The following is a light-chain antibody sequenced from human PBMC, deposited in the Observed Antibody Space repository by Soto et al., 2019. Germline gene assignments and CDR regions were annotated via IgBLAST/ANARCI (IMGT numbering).Light chain of an antibody. CDR2: DVS. J-gene: IGLJ2*01. CDR3: SSYIRSSTQL. CDR1: SSDVGGYNY. V-gene: IGLV2-14*03. Sequence: QSVLTQPASVSGSPGQSITISCTGTSSDVGGYNYVSWYQQHPGKAPKLIIYDVSTRPSGVSHRFSGSKSGNTASLTISGLQAEDEADYYCSSYIRSSTQLFGGGTKVTVL.